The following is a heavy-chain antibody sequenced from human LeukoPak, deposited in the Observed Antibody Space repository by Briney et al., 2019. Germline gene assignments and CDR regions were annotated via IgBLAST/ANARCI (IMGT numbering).Heavy chain of an antibody. Sequence: GGSLRLSCAASGFTFSSYSMNWVRQAPGKGLEWVSSISSSSSYIYYADSVKGRFTISRDNAKNSLYLQMNSLRAEDTAVYYCARSLRITMVRGVIGAFDIWGQGTMVTVSS. CDR3: ARSLRITMVRGVIGAFDI. J-gene: IGHJ3*02. D-gene: IGHD3-10*01. V-gene: IGHV3-21*01. CDR2: ISSSSSYI. CDR1: GFTFSSYS.